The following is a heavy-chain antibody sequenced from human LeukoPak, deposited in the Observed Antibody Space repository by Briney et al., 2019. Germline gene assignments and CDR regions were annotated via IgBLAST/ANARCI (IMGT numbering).Heavy chain of an antibody. V-gene: IGHV3-30*02. CDR3: AKDRIVPAATFDY. D-gene: IGHD2-2*01. J-gene: IGHJ4*02. CDR2: IRYDGSNK. CDR1: GFTFSSYG. Sequence: GGSLRLSCAASGFTFSSYGMHWVRQAPGKGLEWVAFIRYDGSNKYYADSVKGRFTISRDNSKNTLYLQMNILRAEDTAVYYCAKDRIVPAATFDYWGQGTLVTVSS.